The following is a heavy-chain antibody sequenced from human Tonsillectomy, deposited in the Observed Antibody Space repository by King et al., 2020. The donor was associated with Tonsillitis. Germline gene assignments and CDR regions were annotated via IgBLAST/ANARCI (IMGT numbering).Heavy chain of an antibody. D-gene: IGHD2-15*01. CDR2: IYLHDSNI. Sequence: QLVQSGPEVKKPGESLKISCEGSGYTFTNYWIGWVRQVPGKGLEWMAIIYLHDSNIKYSPSFQGQVTISADKSISTAYLQWSSLKASDTAIYYCARHAATSSWNYFDYWGRGTLVTVSS. CDR1: GYTFTNYW. CDR3: ARHAATSSWNYFDY. J-gene: IGHJ4*02. V-gene: IGHV5-51*01.